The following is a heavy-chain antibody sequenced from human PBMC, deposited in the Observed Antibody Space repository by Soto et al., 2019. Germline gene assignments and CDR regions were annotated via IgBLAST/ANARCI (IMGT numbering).Heavy chain of an antibody. Sequence: ASVKVSCKASGYTFTGYYMHWVRQAPGQGLEWMGWINPNSGGTNYAQKFQGWVTMTRDTSISTAYMELSRLRSDDTAVYYCARGLLGMYYYYYGMDVWGQGTTGNVSS. D-gene: IGHD1-26*01. CDR1: GYTFTGYY. J-gene: IGHJ6*02. V-gene: IGHV1-2*04. CDR3: ARGLLGMYYYYYGMDV. CDR2: INPNSGGT.